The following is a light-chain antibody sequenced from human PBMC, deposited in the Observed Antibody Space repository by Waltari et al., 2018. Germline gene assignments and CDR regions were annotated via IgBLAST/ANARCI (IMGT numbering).Light chain of an antibody. CDR3: SSYTVKRTLL. J-gene: IGLJ2*01. V-gene: IGLV2-14*03. CDR1: NDDIGTYNY. Sequence: QSALIQPASVSGSPGQSITISCPGTNDDIGTYNYVSWYQQHPGKAPKLIIYDVTKRPSGISDRFSASKSGNTASLTVSGLQSEDEADYYCSSYTVKRTLLFGGGTRLTVV. CDR2: DVT.